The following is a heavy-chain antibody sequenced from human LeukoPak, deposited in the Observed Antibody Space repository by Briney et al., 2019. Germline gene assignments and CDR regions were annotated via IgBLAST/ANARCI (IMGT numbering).Heavy chain of an antibody. V-gene: IGHV1-2*02. CDR1: GYTFTGYY. Sequence: GASVKVSCKASGYTFTGYYIHWVRQSPGQGLVCRGWINPNSGGTDYAQKFQGRVTMTRDTSINTAYMELSRLMSDDTAVYFCARGDDNGDYEAIDWGQGTLVTVSS. J-gene: IGHJ4*02. D-gene: IGHD4-17*01. CDR2: INPNSGGT. CDR3: ARGDDNGDYEAID.